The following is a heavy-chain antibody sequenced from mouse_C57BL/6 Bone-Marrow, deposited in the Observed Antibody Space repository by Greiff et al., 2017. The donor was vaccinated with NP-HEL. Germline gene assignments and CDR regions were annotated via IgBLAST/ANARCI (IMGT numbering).Heavy chain of an antibody. CDR2: ISSGGSYT. CDR1: GFTFSSYG. Sequence: EVKLMESGGDLVKPGGSLKLSCAASGFTFSSYGMSWVRQTPDKRLEWVATISSGGSYTYYPDSVKGRFTISRDNAKNTLYLQMSSLKSEDTAMYYCARPLYYYGSSHFDYWGQGTTLTVSS. D-gene: IGHD1-1*01. J-gene: IGHJ2*01. V-gene: IGHV5-6*01. CDR3: ARPLYYYGSSHFDY.